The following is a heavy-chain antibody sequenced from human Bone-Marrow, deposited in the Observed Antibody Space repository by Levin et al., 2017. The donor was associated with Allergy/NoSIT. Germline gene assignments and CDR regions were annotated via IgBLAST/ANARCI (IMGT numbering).Heavy chain of an antibody. CDR2: INSDGSST. CDR3: ARGGAVAGDDFDY. J-gene: IGHJ4*02. Sequence: GESLKISCAASGFTFSSYWMHWVRQAPGKGLVWVSRINSDGSSTSYADSVKGRFTISRDNAKNTLYLQMNSLRAEDTAVYYCARGGAVAGDDFDYWGQGTLVTVSS. CDR1: GFTFSSYW. D-gene: IGHD6-19*01. V-gene: IGHV3-74*01.